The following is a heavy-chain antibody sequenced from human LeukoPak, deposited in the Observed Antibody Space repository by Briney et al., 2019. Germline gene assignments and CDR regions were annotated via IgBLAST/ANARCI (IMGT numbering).Heavy chain of an antibody. CDR1: GGSISGSSYY. CDR3: ARVRDGDYGYIGFDP. CDR2: IYYSGRT. D-gene: IGHD4-17*01. J-gene: IGHJ5*02. V-gene: IGHV4-31*03. Sequence: SGTLSLTCTVSGGSISGSSYYWGWIRQPPGKGLEWIGYIYYSGRTYYNPSLKSRVTISVDTSKNQFSLKLSSVTAADTAVYHCARVRDGDYGYIGFDPWGQGTLVTVSS.